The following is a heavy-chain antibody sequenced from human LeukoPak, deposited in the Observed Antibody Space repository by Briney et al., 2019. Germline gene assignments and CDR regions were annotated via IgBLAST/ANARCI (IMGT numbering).Heavy chain of an antibody. V-gene: IGHV4-4*07. Sequence: PSETLSLTXTVSGGSISSYYWSWIRQPAGKGLEWIGRIYTSGSTNYNPSLKSRVTMSVDTSKNQFSLKLSSVTAADTAAYYCARAVVVVAATNWFDPWGQGTLVTVSS. J-gene: IGHJ5*02. CDR2: IYTSGST. D-gene: IGHD2-15*01. CDR3: ARAVVVVAATNWFDP. CDR1: GGSISSYY.